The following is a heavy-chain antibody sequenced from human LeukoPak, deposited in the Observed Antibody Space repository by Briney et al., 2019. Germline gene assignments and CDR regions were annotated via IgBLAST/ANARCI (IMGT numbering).Heavy chain of an antibody. J-gene: IGHJ4*02. V-gene: IGHV3-48*03. CDR1: GFTFSSYE. CDR2: IGSSGTGI. Sequence: GGSLRLSCVASGFTFSSYEMNWVRQAPGKGLEWVSYIGSSGTGIKYADSVKGRCTISRDNAKNSVYLQMNSLRADDTAVYYCARLSYDSGTHYTCYEYWGQGTLVTVSS. CDR3: ARLSYDSGTHYTCYEY. D-gene: IGHD3-10*01.